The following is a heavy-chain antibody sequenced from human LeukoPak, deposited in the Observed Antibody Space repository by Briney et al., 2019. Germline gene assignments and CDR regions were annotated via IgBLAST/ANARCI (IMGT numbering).Heavy chain of an antibody. J-gene: IGHJ6*02. D-gene: IGHD2-2*01. CDR2: INAGNGNT. CDR3: ARVRCSSTSCYGGYSGYGIPSYYYGMDV. CDR1: GYTFTSYA. V-gene: IGHV1-3*01. Sequence: GASVKVSCKASGYTFTSYAMHWVRQAPGQRLEWMGWINAGNGNTKYSQKFQGGVTITRDTSASTAYMELSSLRSEDTAVYYCARVRCSSTSCYGGYSGYGIPSYYYGMDVWGQGTTVTVSS.